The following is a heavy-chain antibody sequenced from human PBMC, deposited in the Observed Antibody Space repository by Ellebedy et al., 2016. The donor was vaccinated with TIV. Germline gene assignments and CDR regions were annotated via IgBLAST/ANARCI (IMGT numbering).Heavy chain of an antibody. CDR1: GFTFSSYS. J-gene: IGHJ4*02. CDR3: ARASINYGSGSYYIDY. Sequence: GESLKISXAASGFTFSSYSMNWVRQVPGKGLEWISDISGRSSTIYYADSVKGRFTISRDNAKNSLYLQMNSLRVEDTAVYYCARASINYGSGSYYIDYWGQGTLVTVSS. V-gene: IGHV3-48*04. D-gene: IGHD3-10*01. CDR2: ISGRSSTI.